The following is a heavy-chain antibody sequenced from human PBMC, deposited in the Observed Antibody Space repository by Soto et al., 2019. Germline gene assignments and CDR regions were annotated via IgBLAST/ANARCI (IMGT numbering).Heavy chain of an antibody. CDR3: TRGDY. J-gene: IGHJ4*02. CDR1: GDSMTTVGYY. V-gene: IGHV4-31*03. CDR2: ISYSGST. Sequence: QVQLQESGPGLVKPSQTLSLTCTVSGDSMTTVGYYWTWIRQHPGQGLEWSGFISYSGSTYYSSSLKGRVAISADTSKNQFSLKLNSVTAADTAVYYCTRGDYWGQGTLVTVSS.